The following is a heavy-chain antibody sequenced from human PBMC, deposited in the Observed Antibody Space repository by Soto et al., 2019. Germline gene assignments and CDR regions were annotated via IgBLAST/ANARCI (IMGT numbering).Heavy chain of an antibody. CDR1: GGSISSGDYY. J-gene: IGHJ5*02. V-gene: IGHV4-30-4*01. Sequence: SETLSLTCTVSGGSISSGDYYWSWIRQPPGKGLEWIGYIYYSGSTYYNPSLKSRVTISVDTSKNQFSLKLSSVTAADTAVYYCARERPEGRRLDPWGQGTLVTVSS. CDR2: IYYSGST. CDR3: ARERPEGRRLDP.